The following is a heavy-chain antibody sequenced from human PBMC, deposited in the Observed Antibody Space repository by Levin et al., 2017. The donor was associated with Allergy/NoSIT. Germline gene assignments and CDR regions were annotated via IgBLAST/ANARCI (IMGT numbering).Heavy chain of an antibody. J-gene: IGHJ5*02. CDR1: GFTFSSYA. Sequence: PGGSLRLSCAASGFTFSSYAMSWVRQAPGKGLEWVSAISGSGGSTYYADSVKGRFTISRDNSKNTLYLQMNSLRAEDTAVYYCAKDGYDILTGYFNWFDPWGQGTLVTVSS. D-gene: IGHD3-9*01. V-gene: IGHV3-23*01. CDR2: ISGSGGST. CDR3: AKDGYDILTGYFNWFDP.